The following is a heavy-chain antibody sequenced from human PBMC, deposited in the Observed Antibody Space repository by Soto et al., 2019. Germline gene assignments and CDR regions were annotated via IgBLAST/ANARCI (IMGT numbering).Heavy chain of an antibody. CDR3: VRDPYPGLRGDACDI. V-gene: IGHV3-30-3*01. CDR2: ISYDGSNK. J-gene: IGHJ3*02. Sequence: PGGSLRLSCAASGFTFSSYAMHWVRQAPGKGLEWVAVISYDGSNKYYADSVKGRFTISRDNSKNTLYLQMNSLRAEDTAVYYWVRDPYPGLRGDACDIWGQGTMVTVSS. D-gene: IGHD3-16*01. CDR1: GFTFSSYA.